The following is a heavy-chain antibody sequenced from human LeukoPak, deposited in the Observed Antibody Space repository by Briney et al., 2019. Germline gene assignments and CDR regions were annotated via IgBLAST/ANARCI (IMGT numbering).Heavy chain of an antibody. CDR1: GYSFTSYW. J-gene: IGHJ5*02. V-gene: IGHV5-51*01. D-gene: IGHD3-22*01. Sequence: GESLKISCKGSGYSFTSYWIGWVRQMPGKGLEWMGIIYPGDSDTRYSPSFQGQVTISADKSISTAYLQWSSLKASDTAMYYCARLTYYYHRTVGRWFDPWGQGTLVTVSS. CDR3: ARLTYYYHRTVGRWFDP. CDR2: IYPGDSDT.